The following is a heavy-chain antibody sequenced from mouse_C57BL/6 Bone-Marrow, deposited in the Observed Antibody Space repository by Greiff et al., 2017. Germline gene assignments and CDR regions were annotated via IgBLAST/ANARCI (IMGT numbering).Heavy chain of an antibody. J-gene: IGHJ2*01. CDR1: GYTFTSYW. CDR2: INPSSGYT. CDR3: ARSKRDTTGHGD. D-gene: IGHD2-12*01. Sequence: QVQLQQSGAELAKPGASVKLSCKASGYTFTSYWMHWVKQRPGQGLEWIGEINPSSGYTNYNQKFKGKATLTADKSSSTAYMQLSSLTSEDSAVYYGARSKRDTTGHGDGGQGTTVTVAS. V-gene: IGHV1-7*01.